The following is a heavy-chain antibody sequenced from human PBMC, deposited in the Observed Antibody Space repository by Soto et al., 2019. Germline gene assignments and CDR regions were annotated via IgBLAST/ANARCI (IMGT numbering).Heavy chain of an antibody. Sequence: SQTLSLTCAVSGDSVSSNSAAWNWIRQSPSRGLEWLGRTYYRSKWYNDYAVSVKSRITISPDTSKNQFSLQLNSVTPEDTAVSYCARGRWLQYNLDYWGQGTLVTVYS. V-gene: IGHV6-1*01. CDR1: GDSVSSNSAA. CDR2: TYYRSKWYN. D-gene: IGHD5-12*01. J-gene: IGHJ4*02. CDR3: ARGRWLQYNLDY.